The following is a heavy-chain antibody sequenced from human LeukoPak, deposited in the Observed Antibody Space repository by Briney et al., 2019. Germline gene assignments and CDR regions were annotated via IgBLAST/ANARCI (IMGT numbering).Heavy chain of an antibody. CDR3: ARDQGSSGWYFDY. CDR2: IIPIFGTA. CDR1: GGTFSSYA. J-gene: IGHJ4*02. V-gene: IGHV1-69*06. D-gene: IGHD6-19*01. Sequence: SVKVSCQASGGTFSSYAISWVRQAPGQGLEWMGGIIPIFGTANYAQKFQGRVTITADKSTSTAYMELSSLRSEDTAVYYCARDQGSSGWYFDYWGQGTLVTVSS.